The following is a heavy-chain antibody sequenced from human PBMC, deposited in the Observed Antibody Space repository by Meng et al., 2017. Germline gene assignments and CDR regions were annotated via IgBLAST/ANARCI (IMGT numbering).Heavy chain of an antibody. CDR1: GYTFTRYG. J-gene: IGHJ2*01. V-gene: IGHV1-18*01. CDR3: ARGGSRYYGDYNWYFDL. D-gene: IGHD4-17*01. Sequence: QCQLVQSGAEVKNPGASVKVSCKASGYTFTRYGISWVRQAPGQGLEWMGWISAYNGNTNYAQKLQGRVTMTTDTSTSTAYMELRSLRSDDTAVYYCARGGSRYYGDYNWYFDLWGRGTLVTVSS. CDR2: ISAYNGNT.